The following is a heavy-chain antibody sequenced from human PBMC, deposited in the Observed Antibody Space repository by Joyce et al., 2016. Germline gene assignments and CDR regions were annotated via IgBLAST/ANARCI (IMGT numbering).Heavy chain of an antibody. J-gene: IGHJ6*02. CDR1: GFIFSDSW. Sequence: EVQLVESGGGLGQPGESLRLSCAASGFIFSDSWMNWVRQAPGKGLVWVSRISNDGRTTNYADSVKGRFTISRDNAKNTLFLQMHSLRAEDTAVYYCARDQDTVCGVITINYYHGMDVWGQGTSVTVSS. CDR3: ARDQDTVCGVITINYYHGMDV. V-gene: IGHV3-74*01. D-gene: IGHD2-15*01. CDR2: ISNDGRTT.